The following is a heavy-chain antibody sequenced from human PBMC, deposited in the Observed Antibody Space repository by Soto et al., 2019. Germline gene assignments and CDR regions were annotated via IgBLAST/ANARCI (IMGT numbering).Heavy chain of an antibody. CDR2: IKSKIDGGTT. D-gene: IGHD3-3*01. CDR3: TTDMVLGGYDFRSGSSQQDYFDF. CDR1: GITFSNAW. Sequence: PGGSLRLSCAVSGITFSNAWMNWVRQAPGKGLEWVGRIKSKIDGGTTDYAAPVKGRFTISRDDSEDTLYLQMYNLKIGDTAVYYCTTDMVLGGYDFRSGSSQQDYFDFWGQGTQVTVSS. V-gene: IGHV3-15*07. J-gene: IGHJ4*02.